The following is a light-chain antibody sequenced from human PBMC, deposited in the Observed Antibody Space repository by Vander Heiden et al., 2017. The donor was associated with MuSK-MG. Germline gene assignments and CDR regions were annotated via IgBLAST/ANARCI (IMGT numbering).Light chain of an antibody. CDR3: QQDDNLRWT. Sequence: DIQMTQSPSSLSASVGDRVTITCQASQDISNYLNWYQQKPGKAPKLLIYDASNLETGVPSRFSGSGSGTDFTFTISSLQPEDIATYYCQQDDNLRWTFGQGTKVXIK. CDR2: DAS. J-gene: IGKJ1*01. CDR1: QDISNY. V-gene: IGKV1-33*01.